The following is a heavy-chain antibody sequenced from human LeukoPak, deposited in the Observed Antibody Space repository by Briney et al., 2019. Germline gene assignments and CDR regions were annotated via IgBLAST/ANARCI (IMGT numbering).Heavy chain of an antibody. CDR2: ISSSSSYI. J-gene: IGHJ4*02. CDR1: GFTFSSYS. V-gene: IGHV3-21*01. Sequence: GGSLRLSCAASGFTFSSYSMNWVRQAPGKGLEWVSSISSSSSYIYYADSVKGRFTISRDNAKNSLYLQMNSLRAEDTAVYYCARGYSGSYRVDYWGQGTLVTVSS. D-gene: IGHD1-26*01. CDR3: ARGYSGSYRVDY.